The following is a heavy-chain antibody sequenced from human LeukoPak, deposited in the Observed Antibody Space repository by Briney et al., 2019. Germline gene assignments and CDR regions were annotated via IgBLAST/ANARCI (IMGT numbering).Heavy chain of an antibody. Sequence: SETLSLTCAVSGGSISSSNWWSWVRQPPGKGLEWIGEIYHSGSTNYNPSLQSRVTISVDKSKNQFSLKLSSVTAADTAVYYCARVSSGATTVDYWGQGTLVTVSS. CDR2: IYHSGST. CDR3: ARVSSGATTVDY. D-gene: IGHD1-26*01. J-gene: IGHJ4*02. V-gene: IGHV4-4*02. CDR1: GGSISSSNW.